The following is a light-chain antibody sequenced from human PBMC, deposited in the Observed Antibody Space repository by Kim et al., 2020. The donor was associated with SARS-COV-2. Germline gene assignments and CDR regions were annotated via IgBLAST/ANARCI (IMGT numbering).Light chain of an antibody. Sequence: ASRGGRVTLSCRAGDSVGSYLAWYQQKPGKAPNLLVYAASTLQTGVPSRFSGSGSGTNFTLTISCLQSEDFASYYCQQYYRDPPTFGPGTKVDIK. J-gene: IGKJ3*01. CDR3: QQYYRDPPT. CDR1: DSVGSY. CDR2: AAS. V-gene: IGKV1-8*01.